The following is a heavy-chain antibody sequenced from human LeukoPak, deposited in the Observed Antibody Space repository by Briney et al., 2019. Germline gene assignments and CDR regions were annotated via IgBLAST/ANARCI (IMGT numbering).Heavy chain of an antibody. J-gene: IGHJ3*02. CDR3: ARANPHVLRYFDWLSIFDAFGI. Sequence: PSEILSLTCAVYGGSFSGYYWSWIRQPAGKGLEWIGRIYTSGSTNYNPSLKSRVTMSVDTSKNQFSLKLSSVTAADTAVYYCARANPHVLRYFDWLSIFDAFGIWGQGTMVTVSS. D-gene: IGHD3-9*01. V-gene: IGHV4-59*10. CDR2: IYTSGST. CDR1: GGSFSGYY.